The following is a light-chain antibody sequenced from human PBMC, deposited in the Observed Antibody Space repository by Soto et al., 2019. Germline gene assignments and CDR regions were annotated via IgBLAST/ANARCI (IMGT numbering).Light chain of an antibody. V-gene: IGKV3-20*01. CDR1: QSVSSSY. J-gene: IGKJ5*01. CDR2: GAS. CDR3: QQYAASPIT. Sequence: EIVLTQSPGTLSLSPGERATLSCRVSQSVSSSYLAWYQQKPGQAPRLLIYGASSRATGIPDRFSGSGSGTEFTLTISRLEPEDFAVFYCQQYAASPITFGQGTRLEIK.